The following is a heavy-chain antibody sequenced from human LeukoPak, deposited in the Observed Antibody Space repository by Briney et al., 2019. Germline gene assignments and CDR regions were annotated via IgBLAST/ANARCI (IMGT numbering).Heavy chain of an antibody. CDR2: ISDSSYYI. Sequence: GGSLRLSCAASGFTCSSYTMNWVRQAPGMGLEWVSSISDSSYYIYYADSVRGRFTVSRDNAKNSLYLQMNGLRAEDTAVYYCARRKDVVVVPGTMGYYLDVWGKGTTVTVSS. V-gene: IGHV3-21*01. CDR3: ARRKDVVVVPGTMGYYLDV. CDR1: GFTCSSYT. J-gene: IGHJ6*03. D-gene: IGHD2-2*01.